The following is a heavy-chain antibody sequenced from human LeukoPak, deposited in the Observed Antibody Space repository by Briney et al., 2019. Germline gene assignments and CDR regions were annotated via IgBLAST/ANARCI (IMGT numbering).Heavy chain of an antibody. Sequence: GGSLRLSCAASGFTFSSYAMSWVRQAPGKGLEWVSAISGSGGSTYYADSVKGRFTISRDSSKNTLYLQMNSLRAEDTAVYYCAKPKTLDGYNSFDYWGQGTLVTVSS. D-gene: IGHD5-24*01. J-gene: IGHJ4*02. CDR1: GFTFSSYA. CDR2: ISGSGGST. V-gene: IGHV3-23*01. CDR3: AKPKTLDGYNSFDY.